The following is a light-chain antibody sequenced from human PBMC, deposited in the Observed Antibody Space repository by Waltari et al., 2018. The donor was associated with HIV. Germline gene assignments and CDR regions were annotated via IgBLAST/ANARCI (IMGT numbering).Light chain of an antibody. CDR3: QHYYTTPPA. Sequence: EIVLTQSPASLVVSLGGRATINCKSSRRLLAPSNRKDRLAWYQKKPGQPPRLLFYWATPREFGVPDRFSGSGSGTDFTLTISGLQPEDVAVYYCQHYYTTPPAFGPGTKVAIK. J-gene: IGKJ3*01. CDR2: WAT. V-gene: IGKV4-1*01. CDR1: RRLLAPSNRKDR.